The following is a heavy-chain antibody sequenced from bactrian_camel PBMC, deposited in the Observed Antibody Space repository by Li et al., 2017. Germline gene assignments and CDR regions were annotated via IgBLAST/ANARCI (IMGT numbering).Heavy chain of an antibody. CDR1: GYTSTTNC. J-gene: IGHJ4*01. CDR2: IGRDGIT. Sequence: DVQLVESGGGSVQAGGSLRLSCAASGYTSTTNCMGWFRQAPGKEREGVACIGRDGITMYSDSVKGRFTISKDNAMNTLYLQMDSLKPEDSAMYYCAPAGRSYVDIKCRARLGQGTQVTVS. V-gene: IGHV3S44*01. D-gene: IGHD6*01.